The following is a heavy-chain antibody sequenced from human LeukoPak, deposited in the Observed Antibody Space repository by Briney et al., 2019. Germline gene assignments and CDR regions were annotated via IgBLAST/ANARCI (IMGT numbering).Heavy chain of an antibody. D-gene: IGHD5-12*01. CDR3: ARPSSRYSGYDSDFDY. V-gene: IGHV1-8*01. CDR2: MNPNSGNT. Sequence: ASVKVSCKASGYTFTNYDSNWVRQAPGQGLEWMGWMNPNSGNTGYAQKFQGRVTMTRNTSISTAYMELSSLRSEDTAVYYCARPSSRYSGYDSDFDYWGQGTLVTVSS. CDR1: GYTFTNYD. J-gene: IGHJ4*02.